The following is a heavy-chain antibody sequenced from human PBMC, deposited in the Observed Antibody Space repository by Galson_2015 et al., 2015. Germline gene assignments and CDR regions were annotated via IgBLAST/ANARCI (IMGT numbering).Heavy chain of an antibody. CDR1: GFIFSDYS. CDR2: IDTASSYI. Sequence: SLRLSCAASGFIFSDYSMNWVRQAPGKGLEWVSSIDTASSYIYYADSLKGRFTISRDNAKNSLYLQMISLRAEDTAVYFCARDVYGSGTYYNYNDAFDMWGQGTMVTVSS. CDR3: ARDVYGSGTYYNYNDAFDM. J-gene: IGHJ3*02. V-gene: IGHV3-21*01. D-gene: IGHD3-10*01.